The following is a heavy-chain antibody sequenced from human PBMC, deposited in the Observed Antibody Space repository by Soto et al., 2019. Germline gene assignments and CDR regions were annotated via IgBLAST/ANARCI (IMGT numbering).Heavy chain of an antibody. CDR2: FDPEDGET. Sequence: ASVKVSCKVSGYTLTELSMHWVRQAPGKGLEWMGGFDPEDGETIYAQKFQGRVTMTEDTSTDTAYMELSSLRSEDTAVYYCATGGTRGARMDVWGQGTTVTVSS. J-gene: IGHJ6*02. D-gene: IGHD2-15*01. CDR3: ATGGTRGARMDV. V-gene: IGHV1-24*01. CDR1: GYTLTELS.